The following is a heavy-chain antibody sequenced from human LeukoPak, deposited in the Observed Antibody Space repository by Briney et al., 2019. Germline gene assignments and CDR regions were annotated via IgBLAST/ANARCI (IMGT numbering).Heavy chain of an antibody. CDR2: INPDSPGT. J-gene: IGHJ5*02. CDR3: AGVKGFGPAAATNWFDP. D-gene: IGHD2-2*01. Sequence: GASVKVSCKASGYIFTAYYIHWVRQAPGQGLEWMGWINPDSPGTNSAQKFQGRVTMTRDTSISTAYMELSRLRSDDTAVYYCAGVKGFGPAAATNWFDPWGQGTLVTVSS. CDR1: GYIFTAYY. V-gene: IGHV1-2*02.